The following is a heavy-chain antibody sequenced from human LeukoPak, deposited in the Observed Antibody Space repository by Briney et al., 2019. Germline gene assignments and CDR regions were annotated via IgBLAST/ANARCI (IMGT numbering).Heavy chain of an antibody. Sequence: PGGSLRLSCAASGFTFSSYAMSWVRQAPGKGLEWVSYISDSGNSIYYADSVKGRFTISRDNAKNSLYLQMNSLRAEDTAVYYCARGYYDAPGYWGQGTLVTVSS. D-gene: IGHD3-22*01. CDR3: ARGYYDAPGY. CDR1: GFTFSSYA. CDR2: ISDSGNSI. V-gene: IGHV3-48*03. J-gene: IGHJ4*02.